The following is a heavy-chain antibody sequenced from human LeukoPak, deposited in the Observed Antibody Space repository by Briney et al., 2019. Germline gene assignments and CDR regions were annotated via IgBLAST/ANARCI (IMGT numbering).Heavy chain of an antibody. CDR1: GFTFSSYG. CDR3: ATYLRNTAAGYYYFEY. V-gene: IGHV3-30*03. J-gene: IGHJ4*02. CDR2: ISYDGSNK. Sequence: GRSLRLSCAASGFTFSSYGMHWVRQAPGKGLEWVAVISYDGSNKYYADSVKGRFTISRDNSKNTLYLQMNSLRAEDTAIYYCATYLRNTAAGYYYFEYWGQGTLVTVSS. D-gene: IGHD6-13*01.